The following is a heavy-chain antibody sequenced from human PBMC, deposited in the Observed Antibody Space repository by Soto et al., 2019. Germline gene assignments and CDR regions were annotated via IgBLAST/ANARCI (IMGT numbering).Heavy chain of an antibody. CDR3: AHRRGSGWYTRIMYGMDV. D-gene: IGHD6-19*01. J-gene: IGHJ6*02. CDR1: GFSLSTSGVG. V-gene: IGHV2-5*02. CDR2: IYWDDDK. Sequence: QITLKESGPTLVKPTQTLTLTCTFSGFSLSTSGVGVGWIRQPPGKALEWLALIYWDDDKRYSPSLKSRLTITKDTSKNQVVLTMTNMDPVDTATYYGAHRRGSGWYTRIMYGMDVWGQGTTVTVSS.